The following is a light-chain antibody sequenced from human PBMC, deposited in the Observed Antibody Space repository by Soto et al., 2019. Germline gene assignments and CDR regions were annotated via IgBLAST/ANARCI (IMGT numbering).Light chain of an antibody. J-gene: IGKJ5*01. Sequence: ETVMSQSPATLSVSPGETASLSCRASQSAGNSLAWYQQKPGQAPRLLIYYVSTMATGIPVRFSGSGSGTEFTLAINSLQSEDFAVYYCQQHNQCPITFGEGTQLEIK. CDR2: YVS. CDR1: QSAGNS. V-gene: IGKV3D-15*01. CDR3: QQHNQCPIT.